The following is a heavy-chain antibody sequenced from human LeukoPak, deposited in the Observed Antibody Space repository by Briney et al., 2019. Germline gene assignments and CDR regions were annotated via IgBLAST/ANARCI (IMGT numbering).Heavy chain of an antibody. V-gene: IGHV4-61*02. CDR2: IYTSGST. Sequence: PSETLSLTCTVSGGSISSCSYYWSWIRQPAGKGLEWIGRIYTSGSTNYNPSLKSRVTISVDTSKNQFSLKLSSVTAADTAVYYCARANADFWSGYYRTDAFDIWGQGTMATVSS. CDR1: GGSISSCSYY. J-gene: IGHJ3*02. CDR3: ARANADFWSGYYRTDAFDI. D-gene: IGHD3-3*01.